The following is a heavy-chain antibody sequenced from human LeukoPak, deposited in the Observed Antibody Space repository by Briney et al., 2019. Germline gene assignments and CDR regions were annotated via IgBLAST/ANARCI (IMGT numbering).Heavy chain of an antibody. J-gene: IGHJ4*02. D-gene: IGHD1-1*01. CDR1: GFTFSRHA. V-gene: IGHV3-23*01. CDR3: AREFAFGNIMTTIKRGIDY. Sequence: GGSLRLSCAASGFTFSRHAMSWVRQTPEEGVDGVSTVSASGDSTYFAESVQGRFAISRDNSKSVLYLEMNSLRVEDTAIYYCAREFAFGNIMTTIKRGIDYWGQGSLVIVSS. CDR2: VSASGDST.